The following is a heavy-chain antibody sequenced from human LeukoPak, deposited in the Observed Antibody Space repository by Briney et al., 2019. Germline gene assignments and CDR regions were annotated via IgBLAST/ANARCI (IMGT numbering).Heavy chain of an antibody. J-gene: IGHJ4*02. CDR1: GFTFSSYS. CDR3: TTDPTYDYVWGSYRRNSYY. V-gene: IGHV3-15*01. CDR2: IKSKTDGGTT. Sequence: PGGSLRLSCAASGFTFSSYSMNWVRQAPGKGLEWVGRIKSKTDGGTTDYAAPVKGRFTISRDDSKNTLYLQMNSLKTEDTAVYYCTTDPTYDYVWGSYRRNSYYWGQGTLVTVSS. D-gene: IGHD3-16*02.